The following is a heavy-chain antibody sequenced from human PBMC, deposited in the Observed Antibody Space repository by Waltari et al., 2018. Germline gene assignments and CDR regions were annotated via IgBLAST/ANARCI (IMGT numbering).Heavy chain of an antibody. D-gene: IGHD6-13*01. J-gene: IGHJ4*02. CDR2: ISYNGGTT. V-gene: IGHV3-23*01. Sequence: EVQLLESGGDLVQPGGSLRLSCPVSGFIFSSYAMTWVRQAPGKGLEWVSGISYNGGTTYYADSVKARFTISRDNSRNTLFLQMNNLRAEDTAVYYCARDQFGLAAVRALLSWGRGTLVTVSS. CDR1: GFIFSSYA. CDR3: ARDQFGLAAVRALLS.